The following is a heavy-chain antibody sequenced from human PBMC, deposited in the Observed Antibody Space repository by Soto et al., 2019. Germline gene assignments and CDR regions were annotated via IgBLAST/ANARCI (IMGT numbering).Heavy chain of an antibody. D-gene: IGHD1-26*01. CDR3: ARFFYRAGSYFLDPLYYFDY. V-gene: IGHV3-7*05. Sequence: RQNTGKGLEWVANIKEDGSDKYYVHSVEGRFTISRDNARNSVFLRMNSLRAEDTAVYYCARFFYRAGSYFLDPLYYFDYWGQGTLVTVSS. J-gene: IGHJ4*02. CDR2: IKEDGSDK.